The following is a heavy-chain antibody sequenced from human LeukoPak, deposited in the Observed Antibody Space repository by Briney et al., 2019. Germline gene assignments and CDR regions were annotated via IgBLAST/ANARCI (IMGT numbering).Heavy chain of an antibody. Sequence: PGGSLRLSCAASGFTFSDYNMNWVRQAPGKGLEWVSYITNGGSTIHHADSVKGRFTISRDNAKKTLYLQMNSLRAEDTALYYCARVEYSSSWGYYFDYWGQGTLVTVSS. J-gene: IGHJ4*02. D-gene: IGHD6-6*01. V-gene: IGHV3-11*01. CDR1: GFTFSDYN. CDR2: ITNGGSTI. CDR3: ARVEYSSSWGYYFDY.